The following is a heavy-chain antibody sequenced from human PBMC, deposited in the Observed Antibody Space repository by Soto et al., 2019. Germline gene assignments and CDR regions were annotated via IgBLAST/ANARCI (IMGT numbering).Heavy chain of an antibody. J-gene: IGHJ6*02. V-gene: IGHV1-69*12. CDR3: AGNYCSGGTCYSGEGYYYGMDV. CDR2: IIPIFGTA. CDR1: GGTFSSYA. D-gene: IGHD2-15*01. Sequence: QVQLVQSGAEVKKPGSSVKVSCKASGGTFSSYAISWVRQAPGQGLEWMGGIIPIFGTANYAQKFQGRVTITADESTSPAYMELSSLRSEDTAVYYCAGNYCSGGTCYSGEGYYYGMDVWGQGTTVTVSS.